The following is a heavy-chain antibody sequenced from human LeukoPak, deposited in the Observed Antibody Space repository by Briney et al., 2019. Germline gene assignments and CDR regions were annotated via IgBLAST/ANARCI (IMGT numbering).Heavy chain of an antibody. V-gene: IGHV1-46*01. D-gene: IGHD3-10*01. CDR3: ARDARTYYYGSGSSLKRPPLFGY. J-gene: IGHJ4*02. CDR1: GYTFTSYY. CDR2: INPSGGST. Sequence: ASVKVSCKASGYTFTSYYMHWVRQAPGQGLEWMGIINPSGGSTSYAQKFQGRVTKTRDTSTSTVYMELSSLRSEDTAVYYCARDARTYYYGSGSSLKRPPLFGYWGQGTLVTVSS.